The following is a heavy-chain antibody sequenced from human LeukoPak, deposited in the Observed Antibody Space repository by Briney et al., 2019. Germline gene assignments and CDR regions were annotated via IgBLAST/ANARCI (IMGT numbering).Heavy chain of an antibody. Sequence: GGSLRLSCAASGFTFSSCGMHWVRQAPGKGLEWVAVISFDGTNKFYADSVKGRFTISRDNSKKTVYLQMNSLRAEDTAVYYCARHLSGVTGYTYGRGIDYWGQGTLVTVSS. V-gene: IGHV3-30*03. CDR3: ARHLSGVTGYTYGRGIDY. D-gene: IGHD5-18*01. J-gene: IGHJ4*02. CDR2: ISFDGTNK. CDR1: GFTFSSCG.